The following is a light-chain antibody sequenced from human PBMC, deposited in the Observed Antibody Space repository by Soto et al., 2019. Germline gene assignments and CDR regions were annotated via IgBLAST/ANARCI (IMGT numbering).Light chain of an antibody. Sequence: EIVFTQSPSTLSLSPGERATLSCRASQSVSSHLAWYQQKPGQSPRLLIYDASNRATGIPARFSGSGSGTDFTLTISSLEPEDFATYYCQRYGGFGQGTKVDIK. J-gene: IGKJ1*01. CDR3: QRYGG. V-gene: IGKV3-11*01. CDR1: QSVSSH. CDR2: DAS.